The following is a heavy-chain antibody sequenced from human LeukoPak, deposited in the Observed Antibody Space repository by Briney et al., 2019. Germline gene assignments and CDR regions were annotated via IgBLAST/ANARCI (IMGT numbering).Heavy chain of an antibody. CDR2: ISGSGGST. CDR3: GMVYATYRAQFDY. V-gene: IGHV3-23*01. D-gene: IGHD2-8*01. J-gene: IGHJ4*02. CDR1: GFTFSSYA. Sequence: PGGSLRLSCAASGFTFSSYAMSWVRQAPGKGLGWVSAISGSGGSTYYADSVKGRFTISRDNSKNTMYLKMNSLRAEDTAVYYCGMVYATYRAQFDYWGQGTLVTVSS.